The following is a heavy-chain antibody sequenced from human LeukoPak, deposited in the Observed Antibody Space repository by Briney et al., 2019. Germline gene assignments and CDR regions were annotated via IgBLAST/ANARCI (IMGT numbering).Heavy chain of an antibody. D-gene: IGHD3-10*01. CDR2: ITTGSSNYI. V-gene: IGHV3-21*01. J-gene: IGHJ4*02. Sequence: GGSLRLSCAASGFTFSIYTMNWVRQAPGKGLEWVSTITTGSSNYIHYADSVKGRFTISRDNAKNSLYLQMNSLRAEDTAVYYCARDSYGSGSYIYWGQGTLVTVSS. CDR3: ARDSYGSGSYIY. CDR1: GFTFSIYT.